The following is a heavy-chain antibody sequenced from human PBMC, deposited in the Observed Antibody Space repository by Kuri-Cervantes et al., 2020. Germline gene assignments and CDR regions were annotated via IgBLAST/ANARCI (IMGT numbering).Heavy chain of an antibody. CDR1: GYTFTDYY. V-gene: IGHV1-69*05. Sequence: SVKVSCKASGYTFTDYYIHWVRQAPGQGLEWMGGIIPIFGTANYAQKFQGRVTITTDESTSTAYMELSSLRSEDTAVYYCARVPRNDYGDYVGWFDPWGQGTLVTVSS. CDR3: ARVPRNDYGDYVGWFDP. CDR2: IIPIFGTA. J-gene: IGHJ5*02. D-gene: IGHD4-17*01.